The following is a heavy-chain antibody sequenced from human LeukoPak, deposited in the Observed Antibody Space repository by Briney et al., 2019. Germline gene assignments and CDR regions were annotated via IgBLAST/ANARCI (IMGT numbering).Heavy chain of an antibody. CDR3: AKGATDASSSWYLKGYSFDI. CDR1: GFTFSSYG. V-gene: IGHV3-30*02. Sequence: GGSLRLSCAASGFTFSSYGMHWVRQAPGKGLEWVAFIRYDGSNKYYADSVKGRFTISRDNSKNTLYLQMNSLRAEDTAVYYCAKGATDASSSWYLKGYSFDIWGQGTMVTVSS. D-gene: IGHD6-13*01. J-gene: IGHJ3*02. CDR2: IRYDGSNK.